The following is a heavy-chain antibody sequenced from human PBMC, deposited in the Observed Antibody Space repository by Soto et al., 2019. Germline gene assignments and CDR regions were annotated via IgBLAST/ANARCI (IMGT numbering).Heavy chain of an antibody. Sequence: PSETMSLPCTVSGGSISSGGYYWSWIRQHPGKGLEWIGCIYYSGSTYYNPSLKSRVTISVDTSKNQFSRKLSAVTAAVTAVYYCARELEHYDLGSRARALRWFELWGRGTLVAVSS. CDR2: IYYSGST. CDR3: ARELEHYDLGSRARALRWFEL. D-gene: IGHD3-3*01. CDR1: GGSISSGGYY. V-gene: IGHV4-31*03. J-gene: IGHJ2*01.